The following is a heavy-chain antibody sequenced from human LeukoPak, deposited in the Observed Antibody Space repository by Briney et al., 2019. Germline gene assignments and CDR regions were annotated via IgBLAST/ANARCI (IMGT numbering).Heavy chain of an antibody. CDR3: ARDDSSGWYYYYGMDV. V-gene: IGHV4-34*01. Sequence: SETLSLTCAVYGGSFSGYYWSWIRQPPGKGLEWIGEINHSGSTNYNPSLKSRVTISVDTSKNQLSLKLSSVTAADTAVYYCARDDSSGWYYYYGMDVWGQGTTVTVSS. J-gene: IGHJ6*02. D-gene: IGHD6-19*01. CDR2: INHSGST. CDR1: GGSFSGYY.